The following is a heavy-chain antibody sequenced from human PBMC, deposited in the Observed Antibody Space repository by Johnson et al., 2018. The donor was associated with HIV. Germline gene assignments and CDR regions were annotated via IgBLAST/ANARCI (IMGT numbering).Heavy chain of an antibody. CDR3: ANALILDAFNI. V-gene: IGHV3-11*05. D-gene: IGHD2-21*01. Sequence: QVQLVESGGGLVKPGGSLRLSCAASGFTFSDYYMSWIRQAPGKGLEWVSFISGSDDDTYYADSVKGRFTISRDISKNTLYLQMNSLTAEDTAVYYCANALILDAFNIWGQGTMVTVSS. CDR1: GFTFSDYY. CDR2: ISGSDDDT. J-gene: IGHJ3*02.